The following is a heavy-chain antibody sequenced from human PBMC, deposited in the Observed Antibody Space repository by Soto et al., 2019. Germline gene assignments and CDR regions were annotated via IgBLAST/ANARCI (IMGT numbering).Heavy chain of an antibody. Sequence: TLAVTYAVPGGSLSRSGQSWSWGRQPPGKGLEWHGLRYYTGRTYYNPSLKSRVTLSVDRSKNQFSLNPTSVTAADTAMYFGASAPPGASPRGDVWGHGTT. J-gene: IGHJ6*02. CDR2: RYYTGRT. V-gene: IGHV4-30-2*01. D-gene: IGHD3-10*01. CDR3: ASAPPGASPRGDV. CDR1: GGSLSRSGQS.